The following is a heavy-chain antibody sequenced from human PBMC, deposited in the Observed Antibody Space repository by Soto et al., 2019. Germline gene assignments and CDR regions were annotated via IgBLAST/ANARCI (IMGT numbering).Heavy chain of an antibody. CDR1: GYTFTSYA. V-gene: IGHV1-3*01. CDR3: ARGPGGPDGPGDY. CDR2: INAGNGNT. D-gene: IGHD2-15*01. J-gene: IGHJ4*02. Sequence: QVQLVQSGAEVKKPGASVKVSCKASGYTFTSYAMHWVRQAPGQRLEWMGWINAGNGNTKYSQKFQGRVTSTXDXPASTAYMERSSLRSEDTAVYYCARGPGGPDGPGDYWGQGTLVTVSS.